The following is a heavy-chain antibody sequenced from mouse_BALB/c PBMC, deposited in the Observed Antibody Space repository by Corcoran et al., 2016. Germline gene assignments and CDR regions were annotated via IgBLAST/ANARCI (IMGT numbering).Heavy chain of an antibody. CDR2: IDPANGNT. V-gene: IGHV14-3*02. D-gene: IGHD3-2*01. CDR3: ARGRGQLGLFAY. Sequence: EVQLQQSGAELVKPGASVKLSCTASGFNIKDTYMHWVKQRPEQGLEWIGRIDPANGNTKYDPKFQGKATITADTSSNTAYLQLSSLTSEDTAVYYCARGRGQLGLFAYWGQGTLVTVSA. CDR1: GFNIKDTY. J-gene: IGHJ3*01.